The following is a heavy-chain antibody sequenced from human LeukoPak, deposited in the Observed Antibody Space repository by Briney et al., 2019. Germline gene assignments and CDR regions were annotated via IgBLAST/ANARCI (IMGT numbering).Heavy chain of an antibody. CDR3: AKDGSSWTPYYYYYMDV. CDR1: GYTFTSYD. J-gene: IGHJ6*03. D-gene: IGHD6-13*01. V-gene: IGHV1-8*03. Sequence: ASVKVSCKASGYTFTSYDINWVRQATGQGLEWMGWMNPNSGNTGYAQKFQGRVTITRNTSISTAYMELSSLRSEDTAVYYCAKDGSSWTPYYYYYMDVWGKGTTVTVSS. CDR2: MNPNSGNT.